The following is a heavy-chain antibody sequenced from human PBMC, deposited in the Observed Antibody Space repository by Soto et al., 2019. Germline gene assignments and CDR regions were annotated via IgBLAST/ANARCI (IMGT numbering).Heavy chain of an antibody. CDR2: ISAYNGNT. Sequence: ASVKVSCKASGYTFTSYGISWVRQAPGQGLEWMGWISAYNGNTNYAQKLQGRVTMTTDTSTSTAYMELRSLRSDDTAVYYCARGIAAAGTMYYYGMDVWGQGTTDTVSS. CDR1: GYTFTSYG. J-gene: IGHJ6*02. V-gene: IGHV1-18*01. D-gene: IGHD6-13*01. CDR3: ARGIAAAGTMYYYGMDV.